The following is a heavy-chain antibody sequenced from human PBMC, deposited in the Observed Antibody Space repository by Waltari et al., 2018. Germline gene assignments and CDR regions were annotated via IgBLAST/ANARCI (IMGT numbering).Heavy chain of an antibody. CDR1: GGSFSGYY. J-gene: IGHJ5*02. V-gene: IGHV4-34*01. CDR2: INHRGST. D-gene: IGHD6-6*01. Sequence: QVQLQQWGAGLLKPSETLSLTCAVYGGSFSGYYWSWIRQPPGKGLEWIGEINHRGSTNDNPALKSRVTISGDTSNNQFSLKLSSVTAADTAVYYCARARSIAARPGWFDPWGQGTLVTVSS. CDR3: ARARSIAARPGWFDP.